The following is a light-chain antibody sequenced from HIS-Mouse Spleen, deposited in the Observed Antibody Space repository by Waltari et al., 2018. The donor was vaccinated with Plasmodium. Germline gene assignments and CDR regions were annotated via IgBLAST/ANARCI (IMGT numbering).Light chain of an antibody. CDR2: DDS. Sequence: SYVLTQPPSVSVAPGQTARITCGGNNIGRKSVHWYQQKPGQAPVLVAYDDSDRPSGIPGRFSGANSGNTATLTISRVEAGDEADYYCQVWDSSSEHWVFGGGTKLTVL. V-gene: IGLV3-21*02. CDR3: QVWDSSSEHWV. CDR1: NIGRKS. J-gene: IGLJ3*02.